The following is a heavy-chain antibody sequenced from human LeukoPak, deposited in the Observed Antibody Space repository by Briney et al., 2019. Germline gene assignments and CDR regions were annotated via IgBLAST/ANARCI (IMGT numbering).Heavy chain of an antibody. Sequence: SETLSLTCTVSGGSISSYYWNWIRQPPGKGVEWIGYRHDSGSSNYNPSLKSRVTISVDTSKNQFSLKLNSVTAADTAVYYCARVTGYMIEDYFDYWGQGTLVTVSS. J-gene: IGHJ4*02. CDR1: GGSISSYY. V-gene: IGHV4-59*01. CDR3: ARVTGYMIEDYFDY. D-gene: IGHD3-9*01. CDR2: RHDSGSS.